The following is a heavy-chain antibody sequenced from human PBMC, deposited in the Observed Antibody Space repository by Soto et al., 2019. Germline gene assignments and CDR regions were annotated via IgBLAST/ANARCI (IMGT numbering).Heavy chain of an antibody. CDR2: IIPIFGTA. CDR3: AREASGGCYYFDY. D-gene: IGHD6-19*01. J-gene: IGHJ4*02. CDR1: GGTFSSYA. V-gene: IGHV1-69*13. Sequence: GASVKVSCKASGGTFSSYAISWVRQAPGQGLEWMGGIIPIFGTANYAQKFQGRVTITADEFTSTAYMELCSLRSEDTVVCYCAREASGGCYYFDYWRQETLVTVSS.